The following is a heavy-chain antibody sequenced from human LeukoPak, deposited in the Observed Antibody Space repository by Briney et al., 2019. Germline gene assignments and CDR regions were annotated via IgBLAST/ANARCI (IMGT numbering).Heavy chain of an antibody. V-gene: IGHV3-20*04. CDR1: GFTFSSYA. J-gene: IGHJ5*02. CDR3: ASRGFDSSGYYAFFA. CDR2: INWNGGTT. Sequence: PGGSLRLSCAASGFTFSSYAMSWVRQAPGKGLEWVSGINWNGGTTGYADSVKGRFTISRDNAKNSLYLQMNSLRAEDTALYYCASRGFDSSGYYAFFAWGQGTLVTVSS. D-gene: IGHD3-22*01.